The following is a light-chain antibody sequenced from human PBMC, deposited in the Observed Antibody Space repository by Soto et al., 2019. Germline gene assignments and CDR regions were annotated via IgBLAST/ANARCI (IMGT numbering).Light chain of an antibody. V-gene: IGKV1-33*01. Sequence: DIQMTQSPSTLAASLADRFTITCRASQSISSWLAWYQQKPGKAPKLLIYDASNLETGVPSRFSGSGSGTDFTFTISSLQPEDIATYYCQQYDNLPTFGGGTKVDI. J-gene: IGKJ4*01. CDR3: QQYDNLPT. CDR2: DAS. CDR1: QSISSW.